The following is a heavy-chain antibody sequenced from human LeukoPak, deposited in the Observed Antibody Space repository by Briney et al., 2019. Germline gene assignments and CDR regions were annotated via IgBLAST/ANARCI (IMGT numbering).Heavy chain of an antibody. Sequence: GGSLRLSCAASGFTFSSYSMNWVRQAPGKGLEWVSSISSSSSYIYYADSVKGRFTISRDNAKNSLYLQMNSLRAEDTAVYYCAKCGSGSYYYMDVWGKGTTVAVSS. V-gene: IGHV3-21*01. CDR2: ISSSSSYI. CDR1: GFTFSSYS. CDR3: AKCGSGSYYYMDV. J-gene: IGHJ6*03. D-gene: IGHD3-10*01.